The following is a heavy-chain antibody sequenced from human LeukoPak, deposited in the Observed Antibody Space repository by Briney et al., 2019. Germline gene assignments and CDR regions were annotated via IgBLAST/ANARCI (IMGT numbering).Heavy chain of an antibody. V-gene: IGHV3-21*01. D-gene: IGHD4-17*01. CDR3: ASFTVTTPFDY. J-gene: IGHJ4*02. CDR2: ISSSSSYI. Sequence: GGSLRLSCAASGFTFSSYSMNWVRQAPGKGLEWVSSISSSSSYIYYADSVKGRFTISRDNAKNSLYLQMNSLRAEDTAVYYCASFTVTTPFDYWGQGTLVTVSS. CDR1: GFTFSSYS.